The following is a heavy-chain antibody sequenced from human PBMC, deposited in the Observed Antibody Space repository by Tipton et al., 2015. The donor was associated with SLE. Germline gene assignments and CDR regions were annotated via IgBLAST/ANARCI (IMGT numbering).Heavy chain of an antibody. Sequence: QSGAEVKKPGSSVKVSCKASGGTFNSYTLNWVRQAPGQGLEWMGRIIPVLGVTNYAQKFQGRLTITADISTNTAYMELSSLRSEDSAMYYCARDYAASDVADYWGQGTLVTVSS. CDR1: GGTFNSYT. CDR3: ARDYAASDVADY. CDR2: IIPVLGVT. D-gene: IGHD4-17*01. V-gene: IGHV1-69*04. J-gene: IGHJ4*02.